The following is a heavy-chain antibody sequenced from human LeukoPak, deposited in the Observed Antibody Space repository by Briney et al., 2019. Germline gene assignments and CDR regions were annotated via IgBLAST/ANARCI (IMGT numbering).Heavy chain of an antibody. J-gene: IGHJ4*02. D-gene: IGHD1-26*01. V-gene: IGHV3-23*01. CDR2: ISGGGGST. CDR1: GSTFTSYS. CDR3: AKGGKWDVTPFDY. Sequence: PGGSLRFSCAASGSTFTSYSMNWVRQAPGKGLEWVSTISGGGGSTYYADSVKGRFTISRDNSKNTLYLQVNSLRAEDTAVYYCAKGGKWDVTPFDYWGQGTLVTVFS.